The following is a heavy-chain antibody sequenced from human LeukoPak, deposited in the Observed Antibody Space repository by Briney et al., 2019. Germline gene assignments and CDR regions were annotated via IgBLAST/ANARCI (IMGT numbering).Heavy chain of an antibody. J-gene: IGHJ1*01. CDR2: IWSDGSNK. CDR3: AKDYWGYGSGSFSD. Sequence: GGSLRLSCAASGFIFNNYGMHWVRQAPGKGLEWVAVIWSDGSNKYYADSVKGRFTISRDNSKNTLYLQMNSLRAEDTAVYYCAKDYWGYGSGSFSDWGQGTLVTVSS. CDR1: GFIFNNYG. V-gene: IGHV3-30*02. D-gene: IGHD3-10*01.